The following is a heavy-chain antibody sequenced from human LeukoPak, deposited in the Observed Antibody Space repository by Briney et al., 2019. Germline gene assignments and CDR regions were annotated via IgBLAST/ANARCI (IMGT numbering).Heavy chain of an antibody. J-gene: IGHJ6*02. CDR2: ISGSGGRT. CDR3: ARDYGYCSSTSCYRDYYYGMDV. D-gene: IGHD2-2*02. CDR1: GFTFSSYA. V-gene: IGHV3-23*01. Sequence: GGSLRLSCAASGFTFSSYAMSWVRQAPGKGLEWVSAISGSGGRTYYADSVKGRFTISRDNAKNSLYLQMNSLRAEDTAVYYCARDYGYCSSTSCYRDYYYGMDVWAKGPRSPSP.